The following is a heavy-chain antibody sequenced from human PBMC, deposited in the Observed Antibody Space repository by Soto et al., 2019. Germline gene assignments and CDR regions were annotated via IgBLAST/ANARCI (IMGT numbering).Heavy chain of an antibody. CDR3: ARDQLEGNWFDP. J-gene: IGHJ5*02. CDR1: GGSISSGGYS. D-gene: IGHD1-1*01. Sequence: QLQLQESGSGLVRPSQTLSLTCAVSGGSISSGGYSWNWIRQPPGKGLEWIGYIYHSGSTLYNPSLKSRVAMTVHXSKNQFSLKLSSVTAADTAVYYCARDQLEGNWFDPWGQGTLVTVSS. V-gene: IGHV4-30-2*01. CDR2: IYHSGST.